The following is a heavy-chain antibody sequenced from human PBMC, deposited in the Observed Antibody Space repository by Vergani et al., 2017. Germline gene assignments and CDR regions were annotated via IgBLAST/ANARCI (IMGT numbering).Heavy chain of an antibody. V-gene: IGHV4-39*01. D-gene: IGHD2-2*01. CDR1: VGSISSSSYY. Sequence: QLQLQESGPGLVKPSETLSLTCTVPVGSISSSSYYWGWIRQPPGKGLEWIGSIYYSGSTYYNPSLKSRLTISVDTSKNQFSLKLSSLTAADTAVYYCARQEYCSSTSCYAVYYWGQGTLVTVSS. J-gene: IGHJ4*02. CDR3: ARQEYCSSTSCYAVYY. CDR2: IYYSGST.